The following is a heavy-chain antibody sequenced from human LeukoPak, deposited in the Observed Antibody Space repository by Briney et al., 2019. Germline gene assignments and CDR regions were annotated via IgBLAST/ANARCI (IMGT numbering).Heavy chain of an antibody. V-gene: IGHV3-30-3*01. Sequence: RGSLRLSCAASGFTFSSYAMHWVRQAPGKGLEWVAVISYDGSNKYYADSVKGRFTISRDNSKNTLYLQMNNLRAEDTAVYYCARDQGLAVAGTSDYWGQGTLVTVSS. J-gene: IGHJ4*02. CDR3: ARDQGLAVAGTSDY. CDR1: GFTFSSYA. CDR2: ISYDGSNK. D-gene: IGHD6-19*01.